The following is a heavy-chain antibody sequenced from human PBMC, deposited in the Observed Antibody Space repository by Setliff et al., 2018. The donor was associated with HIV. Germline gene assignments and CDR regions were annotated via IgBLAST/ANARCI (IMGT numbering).Heavy chain of an antibody. V-gene: IGHV4-39*01. D-gene: IGHD2-2*01. CDR3: AKVAVTGYCSTTSCQNWFDP. CDR2: VSQSGST. CDR1: GVSINRTDHY. J-gene: IGHJ5*02. Sequence: SETLSLTCSVSGVSINRTDHYWGWIRQSPGKRLEWIGSVSQSGSTYYNPSLKSRITISVDRSKNLFSLKLISVTAADTAVYYCAKVAVTGYCSTTSCQNWFDPWGQGTLVTVSS.